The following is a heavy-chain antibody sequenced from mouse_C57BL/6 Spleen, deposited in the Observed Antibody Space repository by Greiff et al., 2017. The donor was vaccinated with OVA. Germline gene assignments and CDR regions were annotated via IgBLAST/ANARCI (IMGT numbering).Heavy chain of an antibody. V-gene: IGHV1-59*01. CDR3: ARHDYLDY. CDR1: GYTFTSYW. CDR2: IDPSDSYT. D-gene: IGHD2-3*01. Sequence: QVQLQQPGAELVRPGTSVKLSCKASGYTFTSYWMHWVKQRPGQGLEWIGVIDPSDSYTNYNQKFKGKATLTVDTSSSTAYMQLSSLTSEDSAVYYCARHDYLDYWGQGTTLTVSS. J-gene: IGHJ2*01.